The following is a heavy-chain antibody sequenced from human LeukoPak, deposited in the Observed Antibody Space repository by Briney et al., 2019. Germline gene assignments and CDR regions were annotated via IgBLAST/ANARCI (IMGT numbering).Heavy chain of an antibody. CDR3: ARDPGSGSYYYYGMDV. Sequence: ASVKVSCKASGYAFTSYCISWVRQAPGQRLEWIGLISTYTGNTNYAQKLQGSVTMTTDTSTSTAYMELRSLRSDDTAVYYCARDPGSGSYYYYGMDVWGQGATVTVSS. CDR1: GYAFTSYC. V-gene: IGHV1-18*01. J-gene: IGHJ6*02. CDR2: ISTYTGNT. D-gene: IGHD3-10*01.